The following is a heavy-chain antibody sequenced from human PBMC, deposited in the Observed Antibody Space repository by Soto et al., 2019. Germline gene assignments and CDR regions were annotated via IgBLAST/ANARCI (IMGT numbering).Heavy chain of an antibody. CDR3: AIAVAGYNWFDP. J-gene: IGHJ5*02. Sequence: ASVKVSCKASGYTFTSYYMHWVRQAPGQGPEWMGIINPSGGSTSYAQKFQGRVTMTRDRSTSTVYMGLSSLRSEDTAVYYCAIAVAGYNWFDPWGQGTLATDSS. CDR1: GYTFTSYY. CDR2: INPSGGST. D-gene: IGHD6-19*01. V-gene: IGHV1-46*03.